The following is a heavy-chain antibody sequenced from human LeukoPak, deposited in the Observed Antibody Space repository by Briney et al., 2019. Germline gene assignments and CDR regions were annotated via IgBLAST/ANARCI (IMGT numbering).Heavy chain of an antibody. V-gene: IGHV1-18*01. CDR1: GYTFTSYG. CDR2: ISAYNGNT. CDR3: ARVEGSSSWYRAVDYYYYMDV. Sequence: ASVKVSCKTSGYTFTSYGISWVRQAPGQGLKWMGWISAYNGNTNYAQKLQGRVTMTTDTSTSTAYMELRSLRSDDTAVYYCARVEGSSSWYRAVDYYYYMDVWGKGTTVTVSS. J-gene: IGHJ6*03. D-gene: IGHD6-13*01.